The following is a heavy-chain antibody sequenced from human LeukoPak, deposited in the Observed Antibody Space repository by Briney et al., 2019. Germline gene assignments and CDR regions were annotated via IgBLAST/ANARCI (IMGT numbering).Heavy chain of an antibody. Sequence: ASVKVSCKASGYTFTGYYMHWVRQAPGQGLEWVGWINSNSGGTNYAQKFQGRVTMTRDTSISTAYMELSRLRSDDTAVYYCARDCSGGNCYFYYYMDVWGKGTTVTVSS. CDR3: ARDCSGGNCYFYYYMDV. CDR2: INSNSGGT. J-gene: IGHJ6*03. V-gene: IGHV1-2*02. CDR1: GYTFTGYY. D-gene: IGHD2-15*01.